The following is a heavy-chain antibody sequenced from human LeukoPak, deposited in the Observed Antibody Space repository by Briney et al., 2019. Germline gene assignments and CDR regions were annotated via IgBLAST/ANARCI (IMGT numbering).Heavy chain of an antibody. D-gene: IGHD3-3*01. J-gene: IGHJ3*02. CDR2: INHSGST. CDR1: GGSFSGYY. Sequence: SETLSPTCAVYGGSFSGYYWSWIRQPPGKGLEWIGEINHSGSTNYNPSLKSRVTISVDTSKNQFSLKLSSVTAADTAVYYCARTYYDFWSGYPDAFDIWGQGTMVTVSS. CDR3: ARTYYDFWSGYPDAFDI. V-gene: IGHV4-34*01.